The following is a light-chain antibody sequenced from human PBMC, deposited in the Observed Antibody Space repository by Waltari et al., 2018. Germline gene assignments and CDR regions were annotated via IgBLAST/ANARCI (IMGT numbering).Light chain of an antibody. V-gene: IGLV2-14*03. CDR1: SSDVGRYNY. CDR2: DVT. J-gene: IGLJ2*01. Sequence: QSALTQPASVSGSPGQSITISCTGSSSDVGRYNYVSWYQQHPGKAPKLMIYDVTNRPPGLSNRFPGSKSGNTASLTISGLRAEDEADYYCSSYRTNATVIFGGGTKLTVL. CDR3: SSYRTNATVI.